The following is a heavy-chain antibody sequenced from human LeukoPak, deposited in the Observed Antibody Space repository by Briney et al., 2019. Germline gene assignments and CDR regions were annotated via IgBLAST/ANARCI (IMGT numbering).Heavy chain of an antibody. CDR1: GFTFSSYG. CDR2: IWYDGSNK. J-gene: IGHJ4*02. CDR3: AQNFYDSSGLYFDY. V-gene: IGHV3-33*03. Sequence: GGSLRLSCAASGFTFSSYGMHWVRQAPGKGLEWVAVIWYDGSNKYYADSVKGRFTISRDNAKNSLYLQMNSLRAADTAVYYCAQNFYDSSGLYFDYWGQGTLVTVSS. D-gene: IGHD3-22*01.